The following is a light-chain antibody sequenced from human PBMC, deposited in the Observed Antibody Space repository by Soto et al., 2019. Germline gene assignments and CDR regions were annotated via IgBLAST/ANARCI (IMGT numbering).Light chain of an antibody. CDR1: QSVSSN. CDR2: DAS. CDR3: QQRDDWPPSIT. J-gene: IGKJ5*01. Sequence: EIVLTQSPGTLSLSPGERATLSCRASQSVSSNLAWYQQKPGQAPRLLIYDASNRATGIPARFSGSGSGTDFTLTISSLEPEDFAVYYCQQRDDWPPSITFGQGTRLEIK. V-gene: IGKV3-11*01.